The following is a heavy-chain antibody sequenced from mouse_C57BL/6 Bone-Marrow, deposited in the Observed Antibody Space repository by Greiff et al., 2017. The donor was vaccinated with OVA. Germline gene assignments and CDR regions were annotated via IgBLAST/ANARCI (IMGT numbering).Heavy chain of an antibody. D-gene: IGHD1-1*01. CDR3: ARGGGYYGSSYRYFDY. V-gene: IGHV2-9-1*01. J-gene: IGHJ2*01. CDR2: IWTGGGT. Sequence: VQGVESGPGLVAPSQSLSITCTVSGFSLTSYAISWVRQPPGKGLEWLGVIWTGGGTNYNSALKSRLSISKDNSKSQVFLKMNSLQTDDTARYYCARGGGYYGSSYRYFDYWGQGTTLTVSS. CDR1: GFSLTSYA.